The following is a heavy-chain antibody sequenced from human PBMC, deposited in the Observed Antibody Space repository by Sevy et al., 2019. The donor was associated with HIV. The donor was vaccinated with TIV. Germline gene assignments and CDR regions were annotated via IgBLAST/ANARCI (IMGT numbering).Heavy chain of an antibody. CDR1: GYSFTRYW. CDR2: ISPGDSDT. CDR3: ARLREAVSFDL. J-gene: IGHJ2*01. D-gene: IGHD3-10*01. Sequence: GESLKISCKGSGYSFTRYWIGWVRQMPGKGLEWMGIISPGDSDTRDSPSFEGRVAISADKSISTAYLQWSSLKDSDTAMYYCARLREAVSFDLWGRGTLVPVSA. V-gene: IGHV5-51*01.